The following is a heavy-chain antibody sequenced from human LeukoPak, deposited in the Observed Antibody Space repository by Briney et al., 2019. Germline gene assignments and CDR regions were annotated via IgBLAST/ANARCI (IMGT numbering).Heavy chain of an antibody. CDR1: GYTFTGYY. D-gene: IGHD4-11*01. J-gene: IGHJ4*02. CDR2: INPNSGGT. CDR3: ARDFDYSNYYFDY. Sequence: ASVKVSCKASGYTFTGYYMHWVRQAPGQGLEWMGWINPNSGGTNYAQKLQGRVTMTTDTSTSTAYMELRSLRSDDTAVYYCARDFDYSNYYFDYWGQGTLVTVSS. V-gene: IGHV1-2*02.